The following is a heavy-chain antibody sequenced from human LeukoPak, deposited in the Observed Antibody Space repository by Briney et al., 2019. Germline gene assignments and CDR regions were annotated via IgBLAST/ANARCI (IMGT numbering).Heavy chain of an antibody. J-gene: IGHJ4*02. CDR1: GFTFSSYG. CDR2: ISCDGSNK. CDR3: AREGPGSSGWFLVYREDYFDY. Sequence: PGGSLRLSCAASGFTFSSYGMHWVRQAPGKGLEWVAVISCDGSNKYYADSVKGRFTISRDNSKNTLYLQMNSLRAEDTAVYYCAREGPGSSGWFLVYREDYFDYWGQGTLVTVSS. V-gene: IGHV3-30*03. D-gene: IGHD6-19*01.